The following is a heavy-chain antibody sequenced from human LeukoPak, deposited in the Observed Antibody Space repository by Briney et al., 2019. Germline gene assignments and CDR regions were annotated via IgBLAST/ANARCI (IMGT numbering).Heavy chain of an antibody. Sequence: SETLSLTCTVSGGSISSSVYYWGWIRQPPGKGLEWIGTIYYGGSTYYNPSLKSRVTMSVDTSKDQFSLKLSSVTAADTAVYYCARGGYYGSGNDFRFDPWGQGTLVTVSS. CDR1: GGSISSSVYY. D-gene: IGHD3-10*01. V-gene: IGHV4-39*07. CDR3: ARGGYYGSGNDFRFDP. CDR2: IYYGGST. J-gene: IGHJ5*02.